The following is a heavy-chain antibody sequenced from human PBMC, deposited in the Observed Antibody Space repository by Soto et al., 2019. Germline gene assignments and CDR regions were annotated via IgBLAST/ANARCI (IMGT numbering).Heavy chain of an antibody. D-gene: IGHD2-2*01. J-gene: IGHJ4*02. CDR3: AKDRIRYQLLCGFDY. CDR2: IWYDGSNK. CDR1: GFTFSSYG. V-gene: IGHV3-33*06. Sequence: PGGSLRLSCAASGFTFSSYGMHWVRQAPGKGLEWVAVIWYDGSNKYYADSVKGRFTISRDNSKNTLYMQMNSLRDEDTAVYYCAKDRIRYQLLCGFDYWGQGTMVTVSS.